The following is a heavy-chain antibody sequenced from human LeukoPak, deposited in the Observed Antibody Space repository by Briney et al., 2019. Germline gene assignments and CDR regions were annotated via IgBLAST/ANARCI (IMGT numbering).Heavy chain of an antibody. Sequence: LAGGSLRLSCAASGFTFSSYWMSWVRQASGKGLEWVATIRQDGSQKYYVDSVKGRFTISRDNAKNSLYLQMNSLRAEDTAVYYCARESGSVTSEVDFDYWGQGTLVTVSS. CDR3: ARESGSVTSEVDFDY. CDR1: GFTFSSYW. J-gene: IGHJ4*02. D-gene: IGHD4-17*01. V-gene: IGHV3-7*01. CDR2: IRQDGSQK.